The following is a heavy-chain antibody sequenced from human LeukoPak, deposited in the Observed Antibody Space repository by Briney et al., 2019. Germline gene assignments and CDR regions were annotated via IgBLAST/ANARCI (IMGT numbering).Heavy chain of an antibody. CDR2: INSDGSST. D-gene: IGHD3-9*01. V-gene: IGHV3-74*01. J-gene: IGHJ5*02. CDR3: ARDWNVLRYFDWLLPPNWFDP. Sequence: GGSLRLSCAASGFTFSSYWMNWVRQAPGKGLVWVSRINSDGSSTSYADSVKGRFTISRDNAKNTLYLQMNSLRAEDTAVYYCARDWNVLRYFDWLLPPNWFDPWGQGTLVTVSS. CDR1: GFTFSSYW.